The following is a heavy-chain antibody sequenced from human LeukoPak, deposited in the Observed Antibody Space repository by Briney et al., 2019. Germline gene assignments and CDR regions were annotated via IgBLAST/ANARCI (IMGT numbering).Heavy chain of an antibody. J-gene: IGHJ5*02. CDR1: GYTLTELS. CDR3: ATDLSYSSSYNWFDP. V-gene: IGHV1-24*01. CDR2: FDPEDGET. Sequence: ASVKVSCKVSGYTLTELSMHWVRQAPGKGLEWMGGFDPEDGETIYAQKFQGRVTMTEDTSTDTAYMELSSLRSEDTAVYYCATDLSYSSSYNWFDPWGQGTLVTVPS. D-gene: IGHD6-13*01.